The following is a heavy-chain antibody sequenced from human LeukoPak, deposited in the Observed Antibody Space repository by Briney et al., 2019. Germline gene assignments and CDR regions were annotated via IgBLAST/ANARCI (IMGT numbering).Heavy chain of an antibody. CDR1: GGSFSGYY. J-gene: IGHJ3*02. CDR2: INHSGST. Sequence: SETLSLTCAVYGGSFSGYYWSWIRQPPGKGLEWIGEINHSGSTNYNPSLKSRVTISVDTSKNQFSLKLSSVTAADTAVYYCARDQGGGTITIFGVVTRWGAFDIWGQGTMVTVSS. V-gene: IGHV4-34*01. D-gene: IGHD3-3*01. CDR3: ARDQGGGTITIFGVVTRWGAFDI.